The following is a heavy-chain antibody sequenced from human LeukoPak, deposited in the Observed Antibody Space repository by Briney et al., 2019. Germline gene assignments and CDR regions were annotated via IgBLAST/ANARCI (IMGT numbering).Heavy chain of an antibody. V-gene: IGHV4-34*01. CDR2: INHSGST. Sequence: SETLSLTCAVYGGSFSGYYWSWIRQPPGKGLEWIGEINHSGSTNYNPSLKSRVTISVDTSKNQFSLKLSSVTAADTAVYYCARGLYYYGSGSHYSPPWYYYYGMDVWGKGTTVTVSS. CDR1: GGSFSGYY. J-gene: IGHJ6*04. D-gene: IGHD3-10*01. CDR3: ARGLYYYGSGSHYSPPWYYYYGMDV.